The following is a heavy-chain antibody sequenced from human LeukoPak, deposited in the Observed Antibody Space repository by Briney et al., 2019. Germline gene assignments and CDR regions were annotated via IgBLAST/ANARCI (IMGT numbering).Heavy chain of an antibody. D-gene: IGHD3-3*02. V-gene: IGHV3-21*01. CDR1: GFTVSSNY. Sequence: GGSLRLSCAASGFTVSSNYMSWVRQAPGEGLEWVSSISSSSSYIYYADSVKGRFTISRDNAKNSLYLQMNSLRAEDTAVYYCARDISSEGAFDIWGQGTMVTVSS. CDR2: ISSSSSYI. J-gene: IGHJ3*02. CDR3: ARDISSEGAFDI.